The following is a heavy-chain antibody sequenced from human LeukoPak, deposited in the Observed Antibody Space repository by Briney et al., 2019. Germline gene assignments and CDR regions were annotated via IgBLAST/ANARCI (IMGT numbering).Heavy chain of an antibody. Sequence: SETLSLTCTVSGGSISSYYWSWIRQPPGKGLEWIWYIYYSGSTNYNPSLKSRVTMSVDTSKNQFSLKLSSVTAADTAVYYCARVKYSSGWLYWYFDLWGRGTLVTVSS. CDR3: ARVKYSSGWLYWYFDL. CDR1: GGSISSYY. J-gene: IGHJ2*01. V-gene: IGHV4-59*12. CDR2: IYYSGST. D-gene: IGHD6-19*01.